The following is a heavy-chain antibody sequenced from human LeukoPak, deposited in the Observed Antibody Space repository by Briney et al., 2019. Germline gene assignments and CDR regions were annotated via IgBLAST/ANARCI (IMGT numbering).Heavy chain of an antibody. CDR1: GFTFSSYG. V-gene: IGHV3-23*01. CDR2: ISGSGGRT. Sequence: GGTLRLSCAASGFTFSSYGMSWVRQAPGKGLEWASAISGSGGRTYYADSVKGRFTISRDNSKNTLYLQMNSLRAEDTAVYYCAKGVLWFGELLDLFDYWGQGTLVTVSS. J-gene: IGHJ4*02. D-gene: IGHD3-10*01. CDR3: AKGVLWFGELLDLFDY.